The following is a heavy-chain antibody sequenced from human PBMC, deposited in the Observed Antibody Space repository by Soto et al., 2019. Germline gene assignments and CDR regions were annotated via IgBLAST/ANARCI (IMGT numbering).Heavy chain of an antibody. Sequence: QVQLVESGGGVVQPGRSLRLSCAASGFTFSSYGMHWVRQAPGKGLEWVAVIWYDGSNKYYADSVKGRFTISRDNSKNTLYLQMNSPRAEDTAVYYCARERGRYCGGDCPMHYWGQGTLVTVSS. CDR1: GFTFSSYG. D-gene: IGHD2-21*01. CDR2: IWYDGSNK. J-gene: IGHJ4*02. CDR3: ARERGRYCGGDCPMHY. V-gene: IGHV3-33*01.